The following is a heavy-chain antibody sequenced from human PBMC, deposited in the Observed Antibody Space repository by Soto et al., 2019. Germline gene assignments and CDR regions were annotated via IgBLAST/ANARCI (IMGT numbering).Heavy chain of an antibody. Sequence: SETLSLTCAFSGYSISSYYWTWIRQPPGKGLEYIGYIYYSGRTYYNPSLKSRVTISVDTSKNQFSLKLSSVTAADTAVYYCARGHLGITTTGTWYDFDYWGQGTLVPVSS. J-gene: IGHJ4*02. CDR1: GYSISSYY. V-gene: IGHV4-59*01. CDR2: IYYSGRT. D-gene: IGHD2-15*01. CDR3: ARGHLGITTTGTWYDFDY.